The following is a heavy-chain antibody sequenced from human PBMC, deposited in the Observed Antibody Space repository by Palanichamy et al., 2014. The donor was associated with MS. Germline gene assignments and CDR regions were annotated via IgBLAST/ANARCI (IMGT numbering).Heavy chain of an antibody. CDR3: ARDGTADIAARGEFDY. V-gene: IGHV1-69*01. CDR2: IVPIFGTA. J-gene: IGHJ4*02. D-gene: IGHD6-6*01. Sequence: QVQLVQSGAEVKKPGSSVKVSCKASGGTFSSYAISWVRQAPGQGLEWMGGIVPIFGTANYAQKFQGRVTITADESTSTAYMELSSLGSEDTAVYYCARDGTADIAARGEFDYWGQGTLVTVSS. CDR1: GGTFSSYA.